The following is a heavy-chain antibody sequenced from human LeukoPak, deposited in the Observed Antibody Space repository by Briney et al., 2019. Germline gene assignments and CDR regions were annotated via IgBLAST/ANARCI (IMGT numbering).Heavy chain of an antibody. CDR1: GFTFSSYS. D-gene: IGHD6-13*01. CDR2: ISSSSSYI. Sequence: GGSLRLSCAASGFTFSSYSMNWVRQAPGKGLEWVSSISSSSSYIYYADSVKGRFTISRDNAKNSLYLQMNSLRAEDTAVYDCARDLEGQRIAAHNYWGQGTLVTVSS. CDR3: ARDLEGQRIAAHNY. V-gene: IGHV3-21*01. J-gene: IGHJ4*02.